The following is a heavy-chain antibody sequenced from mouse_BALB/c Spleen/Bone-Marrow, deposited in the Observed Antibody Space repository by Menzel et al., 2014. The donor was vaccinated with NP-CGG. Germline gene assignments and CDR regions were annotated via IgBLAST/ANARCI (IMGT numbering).Heavy chain of an antibody. J-gene: IGHJ1*01. CDR2: IDPANGNT. CDR3: ATMITDWYFDV. Sequence: EVQRVESGAELVKPGASVRLSCTASGFNIKDTYMHWVKQRPEQGLEWIGRIDPANGNTKYDPKFQGKATTTADTSSNTAYLQLSSLTSEDTAVYYCATMITDWYFDVWGAGTTVTVSS. V-gene: IGHV14-3*02. CDR1: GFNIKDTY. D-gene: IGHD2-4*01.